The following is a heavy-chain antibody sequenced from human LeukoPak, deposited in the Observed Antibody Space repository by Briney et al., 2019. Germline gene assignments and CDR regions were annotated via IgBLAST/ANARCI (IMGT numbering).Heavy chain of an antibody. CDR1: GFTFSIYS. Sequence: KPGGSLRLSCAASGFTFSIYSMNWVRQAPGKGLEWVSSIGGSSSSLYYAESVKGRFTISRDNAKNSLYLQMNSLRVDDTAVYYCAKGTVGAKYWGQGTLVIVSS. CDR2: IGGSSSSL. J-gene: IGHJ4*02. V-gene: IGHV3-21*01. D-gene: IGHD1-26*01. CDR3: AKGTVGAKY.